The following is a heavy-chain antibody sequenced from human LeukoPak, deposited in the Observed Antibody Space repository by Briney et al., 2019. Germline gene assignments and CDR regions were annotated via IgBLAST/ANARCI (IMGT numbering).Heavy chain of an antibody. CDR2: INHSGST. V-gene: IGHV4-34*01. Sequence: SETLSLTCAVYGGSFSGYYWSWIRQPPGKGLEWIGEINHSGSTNYNPSLKSRVTISVDTSKNQFSLKLSSVTAADTAVYYCARNPPATAEFYFDYWGQGTLVTVSS. D-gene: IGHD1-14*01. CDR1: GGSFSGYY. J-gene: IGHJ4*02. CDR3: ARNPPATAEFYFDY.